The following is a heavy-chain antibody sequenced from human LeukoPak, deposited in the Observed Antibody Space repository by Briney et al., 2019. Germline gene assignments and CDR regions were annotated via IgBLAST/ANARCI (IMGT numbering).Heavy chain of an antibody. V-gene: IGHV4-31*03. CDR3: ARVRDDYFFDY. Sequence: SETLSLTCTVSGDSLSTRGYYWSWIRQHPGTGLEWIAYIHYIGNTYYHPSLESRVTMSVDTSSNQFSLNVASVTAADTAIYYCARVRDDYFFDYWGQGILVTVSS. CDR2: IHYIGNT. D-gene: IGHD3-3*01. J-gene: IGHJ4*02. CDR1: GDSLSTRGYY.